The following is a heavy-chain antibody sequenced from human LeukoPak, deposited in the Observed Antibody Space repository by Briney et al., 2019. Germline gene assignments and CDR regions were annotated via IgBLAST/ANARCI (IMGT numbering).Heavy chain of an antibody. V-gene: IGHV3-48*02. CDR3: ARSEYSYGPTFDY. CDR2: ISSSSSII. J-gene: IGHJ4*02. Sequence: PGRSLRLSCAASGFTFSSYSMNWVRQAPGKGLEWVSYISSSSSIIYYADSVKGRFTISRDNAKNSLYLQMNSLRDEDTAVYYCARSEYSYGPTFDYWGQGTLVTVSS. D-gene: IGHD5-18*01. CDR1: GFTFSSYS.